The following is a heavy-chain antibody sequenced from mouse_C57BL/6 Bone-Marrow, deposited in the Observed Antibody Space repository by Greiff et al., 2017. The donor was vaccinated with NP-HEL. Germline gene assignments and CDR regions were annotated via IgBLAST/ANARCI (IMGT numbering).Heavy chain of an antibody. CDR2: IEPGNRDT. CDR1: GYTFTSYW. CDR3: TRRGSAWFAY. J-gene: IGHJ3*01. Sequence: EVQLQQSGTVLARPGASVKMSCKTSGYTFTSYWLHWVKQRPGKGWEWIGAIEPGNRDTSYNQKCKGKAKLTAVTSASTAYMELSSLTNEDSAGYYCTRRGSAWFAYWGQGTLVTVSA. V-gene: IGHV1-5*01.